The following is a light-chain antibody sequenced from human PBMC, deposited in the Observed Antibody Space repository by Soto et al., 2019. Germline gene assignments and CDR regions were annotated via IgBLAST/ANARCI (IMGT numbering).Light chain of an antibody. CDR3: MQAVEVPYI. V-gene: IGKV2-28*01. CDR2: LVS. J-gene: IGKJ2*01. Sequence: DIVMTQSPLSLPVTPGESVSISCRSSQSLLHSDGNIYLDWYLQKPGQSPQLLIYLVSNRASGVPDRFSGSRSGTDFTLKISRVEAEDVGVYYCMQAVEVPYIFGQGTKLDIK. CDR1: QSLLHSDGNIY.